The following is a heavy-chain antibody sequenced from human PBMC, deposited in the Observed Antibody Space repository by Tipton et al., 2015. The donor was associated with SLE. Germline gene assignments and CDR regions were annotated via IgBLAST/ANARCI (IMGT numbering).Heavy chain of an antibody. D-gene: IGHD1-26*01. Sequence: SLRLSCAASGFTFSGSAMHWVRQASGKGLEWVGRIRSKANSYATAYAASVKGRFTISRGDSKNTAYLQMNSLKTEDTAVYYCTRPQWELLEGGDFDYWGQGTLVTVSS. V-gene: IGHV3-73*01. CDR3: TRPQWELLEGGDFDY. J-gene: IGHJ4*02. CDR2: IRSKANSYAT. CDR1: GFTFSGSA.